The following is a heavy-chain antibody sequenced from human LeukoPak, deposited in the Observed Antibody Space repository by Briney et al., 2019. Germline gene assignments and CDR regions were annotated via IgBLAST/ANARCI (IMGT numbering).Heavy chain of an antibody. CDR2: ISYDGSNK. Sequence: GGSLRLSCAASGFTFSGSAMHWVRQAPGKGLEWVAVISYDGSNKYYADSVKGRFTISRDNSKNTLYLQMNSLRAEDTAVYYCARGEVVVTAIWEGDYFDYWGQGTLVTVSS. CDR1: GFTFSGSA. CDR3: ARGEVVVTAIWEGDYFDY. V-gene: IGHV3-30-3*01. J-gene: IGHJ4*02. D-gene: IGHD2-21*02.